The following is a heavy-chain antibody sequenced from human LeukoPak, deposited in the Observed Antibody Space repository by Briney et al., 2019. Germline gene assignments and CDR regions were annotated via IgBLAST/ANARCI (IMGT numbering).Heavy chain of an antibody. J-gene: IGHJ6*02. Sequence: PGGSLRLSCAASGFTFSSYSMNWVRQAPGKGLEWVSSISSSSSYIYYADSVKGRFTISRDNAKNSLYLQMNSLRAEDTAVYYCARDAPTDFWSGYYTNYYYYGMDAWGQGTTVTVSS. CDR3: ARDAPTDFWSGYYTNYYYYGMDA. D-gene: IGHD3-3*01. CDR2: ISSSSSYI. V-gene: IGHV3-21*01. CDR1: GFTFSSYS.